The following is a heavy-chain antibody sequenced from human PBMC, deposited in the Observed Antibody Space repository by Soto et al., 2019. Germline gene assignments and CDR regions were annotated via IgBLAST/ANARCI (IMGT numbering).Heavy chain of an antibody. CDR2: ISYDGSNK. CDR3: AYPEGGY. CDR1: GFTFSSYG. D-gene: IGHD3-16*01. J-gene: IGHJ4*02. V-gene: IGHV3-30*03. Sequence: QVQLVESGGGVVQPGRSLRLSCAASGFTFSSYGMHWVPQARGTGLEWVAVISYDGSNKYYADSVKGRFTISRDNSKHTLYLQMNSLRAEYTAVYYCAYPEGGYWGQGTLVTVSS.